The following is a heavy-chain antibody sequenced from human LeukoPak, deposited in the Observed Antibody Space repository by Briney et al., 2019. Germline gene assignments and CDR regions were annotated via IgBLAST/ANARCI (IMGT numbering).Heavy chain of an antibody. CDR3: ARGGMYYYDSSGYYLNY. CDR2: ISSSGSTI. J-gene: IGHJ4*02. V-gene: IGHV3-48*03. D-gene: IGHD3-22*01. Sequence: GGSLRLSCAASGSTFSSFEMNWVRQAPGKGLEWVSYISSSGSTIYYADSVKGRFTISRDNAKNSLYLQMNSLRAEDTAVYYCARGGMYYYDSSGYYLNYWGQGTLVTVSS. CDR1: GSTFSSFE.